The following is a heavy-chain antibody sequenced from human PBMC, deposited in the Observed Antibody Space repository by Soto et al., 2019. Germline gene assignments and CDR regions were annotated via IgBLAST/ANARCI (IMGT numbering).Heavy chain of an antibody. CDR3: AHTQGWYFDL. Sequence: QITLKESGPTLVKPTQTLTLTCTFSGFSLTTSGVAVGWIRQPPGKALEWLALIFWDDDKRYSPSLKSRLTITKDTSKNHVVLTMTNMDPMDTATYYCAHTQGWYFDLWGRGTLVTVSS. CDR2: IFWDDDK. J-gene: IGHJ2*01. V-gene: IGHV2-5*02. CDR1: GFSLTTSGVA.